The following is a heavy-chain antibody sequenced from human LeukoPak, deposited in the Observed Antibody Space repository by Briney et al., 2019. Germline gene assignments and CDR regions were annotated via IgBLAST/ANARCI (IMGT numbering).Heavy chain of an antibody. CDR2: ISYDGSNK. V-gene: IGHV3-30-3*01. CDR3: AREIFLEWLTCFDY. CDR1: GFTFSSYA. J-gene: IGHJ4*02. Sequence: GGSLRLSCAAFGFTFSSYAMHWVRQAPGKGLEWVAVISYDGSNKYYADSVKGRFTISRDNSKNTLYLQMNSLRAEDTAVYYCAREIFLEWLTCFDYWGQGTLVTVSS. D-gene: IGHD3-3*01.